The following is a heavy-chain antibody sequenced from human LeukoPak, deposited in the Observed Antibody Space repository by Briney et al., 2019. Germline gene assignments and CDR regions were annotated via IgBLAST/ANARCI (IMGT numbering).Heavy chain of an antibody. D-gene: IGHD5-12*01. CDR2: INPNSGGT. CDR3: ARVYSGYDLQYFDY. Sequence: ASVKVSCKASGYTFTAYYMHWVRQAPGQGLEWMGWINPNSGGTNYAQRFQGRVTMTRDTSISTAYMELSRLRSDDTAVYYCARVYSGYDLQYFDYWGQGTLVTVSS. J-gene: IGHJ4*02. V-gene: IGHV1-2*02. CDR1: GYTFTAYY.